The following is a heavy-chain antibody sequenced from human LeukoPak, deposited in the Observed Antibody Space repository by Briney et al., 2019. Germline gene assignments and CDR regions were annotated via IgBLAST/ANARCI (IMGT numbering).Heavy chain of an antibody. CDR2: VSKDGSNK. CDR1: EFAFSRYT. Sequence: GGSLRLSCAASEFAFSRYTMHWVRQAPGKGLEWVAVVSKDGSNKYYADSVKGRFTISRDNSKNMLYLQMDSLRAEDTAVYYCARDPRDDHNSLDYRGQGTQVTVSS. V-gene: IGHV3-30-3*01. D-gene: IGHD5-24*01. J-gene: IGHJ4*02. CDR3: ARDPRDDHNSLDY.